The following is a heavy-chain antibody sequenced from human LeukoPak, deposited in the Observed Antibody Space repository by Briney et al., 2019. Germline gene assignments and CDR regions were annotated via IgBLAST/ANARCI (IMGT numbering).Heavy chain of an antibody. D-gene: IGHD3-22*01. J-gene: IGHJ4*02. CDR1: GFTFSSYA. Sequence: LRLSCAASGFTFSSYAMSWIRQHPGKGLEWIGYIYYSGSTYYNPSLKSRVTISVDTSKNQFSLKLSSVTAADTAVYYCARVEYYYDSSGYREYIFDYWGQGTLVTVSS. CDR2: IYYSGST. CDR3: ARVEYYYDSSGYREYIFDY. V-gene: IGHV4-31*02.